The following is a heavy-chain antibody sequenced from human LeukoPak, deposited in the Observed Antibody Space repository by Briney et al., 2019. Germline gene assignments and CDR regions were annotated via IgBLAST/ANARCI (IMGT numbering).Heavy chain of an antibody. CDR1: GYSISSGYY. CDR3: ARDEDSSSWYNWFDP. CDR2: IYTSGST. V-gene: IGHV4-38-2*02. Sequence: SETLSLTCTVSGYSISSGYYWGWIRQPPGKGLEWIGRIYTSGSTNYNPSLKSRVTISVDTSKNQFSLKLSSVTAADTAVYYCARDEDSSSWYNWFDPWGQGTLVTVSS. D-gene: IGHD6-13*01. J-gene: IGHJ5*02.